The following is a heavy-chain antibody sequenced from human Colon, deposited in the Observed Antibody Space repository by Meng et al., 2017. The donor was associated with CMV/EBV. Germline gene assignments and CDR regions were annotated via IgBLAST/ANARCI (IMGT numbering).Heavy chain of an antibody. D-gene: IGHD3-10*01. CDR3: ARGNTGGDFYFFGLDL. CDR2: ISTSGSTV. J-gene: IGHJ6*02. Sequence: GGSLRLSCSASGFPLSDYYIMWIRQAPGKGLEYVAYISTSGSTVYYADSVMGRLTISRDNINNVVTLHMTSLRGDDAGVYYCARGNTGGDFYFFGLDLWGQGTTVTVS. V-gene: IGHV3-11*01. CDR1: GFPLSDYY.